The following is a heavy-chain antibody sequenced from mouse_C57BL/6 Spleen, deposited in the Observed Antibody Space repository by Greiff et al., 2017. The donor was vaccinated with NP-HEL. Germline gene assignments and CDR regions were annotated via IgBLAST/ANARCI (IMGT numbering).Heavy chain of an antibody. CDR1: GFTFSDYG. V-gene: IGHV5-17*01. CDR2: ISSGSSTI. D-gene: IGHD2-1*01. Sequence: EVQRVESGGGLVKPGGSLKLSCAASGFTFSDYGMHWVRQAPEKGLEWVAYISSGSSTIYYADTVKGRFTISRDNAKNTLFLQMTSLRSEDTAMYYCASYGNFWYFDVWDTGTTVTVSS. J-gene: IGHJ1*03. CDR3: ASYGNFWYFDV.